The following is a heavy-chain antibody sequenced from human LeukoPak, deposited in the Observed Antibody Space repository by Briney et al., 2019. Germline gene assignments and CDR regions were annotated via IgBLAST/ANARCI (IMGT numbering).Heavy chain of an antibody. V-gene: IGHV1-8*01. J-gene: IGHJ4*02. Sequence: ASVKVSCKASKDTFTIYDVNWVRQATGLGLEWMGWMNPNSGNTGYAQEFQGRVTMTMNSSISTAYMELTSLTSEDTAVYYCARSTMGARRTYDYWGQGTLVTVSS. D-gene: IGHD1-26*01. CDR3: ARSTMGARRTYDY. CDR2: MNPNSGNT. CDR1: KDTFTIYD.